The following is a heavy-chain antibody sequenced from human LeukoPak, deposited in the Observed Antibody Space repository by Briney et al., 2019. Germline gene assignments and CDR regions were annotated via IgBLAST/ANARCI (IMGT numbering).Heavy chain of an antibody. J-gene: IGHJ6*02. CDR1: GYTFTGYY. CDR3: AMTDPNCSSTSRYNPVRLRYYYGMDV. Sequence: PEASVKVSCKASGYTFTGYYMHWVRQAPGQGLEWMGWINPNSGGTNYAQKLQGRVTMTTDTSTSTAYMELRSLRSDDTAVYYCAMTDPNCSSTSRYNPVRLRYYYGMDVWGQGTTVTVSS. CDR2: INPNSGGT. D-gene: IGHD2-2*02. V-gene: IGHV1-2*02.